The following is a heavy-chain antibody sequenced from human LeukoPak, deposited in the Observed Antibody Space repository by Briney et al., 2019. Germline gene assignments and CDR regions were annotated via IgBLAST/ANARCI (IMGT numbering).Heavy chain of an antibody. CDR3: ASGSHFDY. CDR1: GFTFSSYW. Sequence: GGSLRLSYAASGFTFSSYWMSWARRAPGKGLECVANIKQDGSEKYYVDSVKGRFTISRDNAKNSLYLQMNSLRAEDTAVYYCASGSHFDYWGQGTLVTVSS. V-gene: IGHV3-7*01. CDR2: IKQDGSEK. D-gene: IGHD1-26*01. J-gene: IGHJ4*02.